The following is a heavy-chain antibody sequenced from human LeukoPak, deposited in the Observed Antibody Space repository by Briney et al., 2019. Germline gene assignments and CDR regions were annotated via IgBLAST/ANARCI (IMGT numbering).Heavy chain of an antibody. CDR1: GFTFSSYG. CDR3: AKGGRYCSGGNCYFFDY. V-gene: IGHV3-23*01. CDR2: ISGSGGST. J-gene: IGHJ4*02. D-gene: IGHD2-15*01. Sequence: PGGSLRLSCAASGFTFSSYGMGWVRQAPGKGLEWVSAISGSGGSTYYADSVKGRFTISRDNSKTTLYLQMNSLRADDTAVYYCAKGGRYCSGGNCYFFDYWGQGTLVTVSS.